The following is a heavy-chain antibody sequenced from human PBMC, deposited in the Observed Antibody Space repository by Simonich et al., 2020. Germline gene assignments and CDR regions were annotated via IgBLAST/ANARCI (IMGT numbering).Heavy chain of an antibody. CDR1: GGSFSGYY. CDR3: ARHLQLGPFDY. V-gene: IGHV4-34*01. Sequence: QVQLQQWGAGLLKPSETLSLTCAVYGGSFSGYYWSWIRQPPGKGLEWNGVNNHSGSNNYNPPLKSRVTISVDTSKNQFSLKLSSVTDADTAVYYCARHLQLGPFDYWGQGTLVTVSS. D-gene: IGHD1-1*01. J-gene: IGHJ4*02. CDR2: NNHSGSN.